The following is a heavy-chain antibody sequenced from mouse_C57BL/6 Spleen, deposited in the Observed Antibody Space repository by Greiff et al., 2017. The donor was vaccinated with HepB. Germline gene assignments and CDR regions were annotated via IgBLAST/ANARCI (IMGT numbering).Heavy chain of an antibody. D-gene: IGHD6-2*01. J-gene: IGHJ1*03. CDR1: GYAFSSSW. CDR3: AISVYFDV. V-gene: IGHV1-82*01. Sequence: VKLLESGPELVKPGASVKISCKASGYAFSSSWMNWVKQRPGKGLEWIGRIYPGDGDTNYNGKFKGKATLTADKSSSTAYMQLSSLTSEDSAVYFCAISVYFDVWGTGTTVTVSS. CDR2: IYPGDGDT.